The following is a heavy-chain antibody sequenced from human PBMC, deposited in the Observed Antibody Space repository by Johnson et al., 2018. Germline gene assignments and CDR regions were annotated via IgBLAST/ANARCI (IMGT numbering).Heavy chain of an antibody. D-gene: IGHD6-13*01. CDR1: EITFKRYD. Sequence: QVQLVESGGGLEQPGGSLRLSCAASEITFKRYDMHWARQATGRGLEWVADISYDGRNKNYADSVKGRFAISRDNAKNTLYVQMDGLRAEDRAVYYCAKDRSVGDSSRWSDAFDIWGPGTMVTVSS. CDR2: ISYDGRNK. CDR3: AKDRSVGDSSRWSDAFDI. V-gene: IGHV3-30*18. J-gene: IGHJ3*02.